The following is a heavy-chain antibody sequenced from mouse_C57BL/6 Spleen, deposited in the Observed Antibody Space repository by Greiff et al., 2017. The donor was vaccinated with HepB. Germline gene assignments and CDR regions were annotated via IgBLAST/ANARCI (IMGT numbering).Heavy chain of an antibody. Sequence: VQLQQPGAELVMPGASVKLSCKASGYTFTSYWMHWVKQRPGQGLEWIGEIDPSDSYTNYNQKFKGKSTLTVDKSSSTAYMQLSSLTSEDSAVYYCARLGLRRGYAMDYWGQGTSVTVSS. D-gene: IGHD2-4*01. J-gene: IGHJ4*01. CDR2: IDPSDSYT. V-gene: IGHV1-69*01. CDR3: ARLGLRRGYAMDY. CDR1: GYTFTSYW.